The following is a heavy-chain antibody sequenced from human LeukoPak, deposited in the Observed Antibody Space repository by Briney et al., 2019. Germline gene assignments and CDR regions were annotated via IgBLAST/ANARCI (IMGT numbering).Heavy chain of an antibody. Sequence: GGSLRLSCAASGFTFSSYSMNWVHQAPGKGLEWVSYISSSSSTIYYADSVKGRFTISRDNAKNSLYLQMNSLRAEDTAVYYCPRPFYSSGWNAVDICGQGTMVTVSS. V-gene: IGHV3-48*01. CDR1: GFTFSSYS. D-gene: IGHD6-19*01. CDR2: ISSSSSTI. J-gene: IGHJ3*02. CDR3: PRPFYSSGWNAVDI.